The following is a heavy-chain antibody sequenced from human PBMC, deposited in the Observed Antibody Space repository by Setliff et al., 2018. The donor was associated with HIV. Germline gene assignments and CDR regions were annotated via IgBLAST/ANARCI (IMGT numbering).Heavy chain of an antibody. V-gene: IGHV1-2*02. CDR1: GYTFTGYY. D-gene: IGHD3-22*01. Sequence: ASVKVSCKASGYTFTGYYMHWVRQAPGQGLEWMGWINPIFGSTDYAQRFQGRVTITTDEPATTVYMELSSLSSDDTAVYYCARGRRSDYYDSNGYLYYYFDLWVRGTPVTVSS. CDR2: INPIFGST. J-gene: IGHJ2*01. CDR3: ARGRRSDYYDSNGYLYYYFDL.